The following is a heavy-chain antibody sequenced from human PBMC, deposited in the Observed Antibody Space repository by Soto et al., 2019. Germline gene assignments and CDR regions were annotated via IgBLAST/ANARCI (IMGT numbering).Heavy chain of an antibody. CDR1: GFTFTSSA. J-gene: IGHJ4*02. D-gene: IGHD4-17*01. CDR2: IVVGSGNT. Sequence: SVKVSCKASGFTFTSSAMQWVRQARGQRLEWIGWIVVGSGNTNYAQKFQERVTITRDMSTSTAYMELSSLRSEDTAVYYCAADLTTVTTLGYWGQGTLVTVSS. V-gene: IGHV1-58*02. CDR3: AADLTTVTTLGY.